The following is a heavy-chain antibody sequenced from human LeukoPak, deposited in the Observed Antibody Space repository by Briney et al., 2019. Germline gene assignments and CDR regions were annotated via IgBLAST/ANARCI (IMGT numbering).Heavy chain of an antibody. J-gene: IGHJ3*02. CDR2: LYREYGDDT. D-gene: IGHD3-10*01. CDR1: GFTFSSYS. Sequence: PGGSLRLSCAASGFTFSSYSMNWVRQAPGKGLEWVSILYREYGDDTFYADSVKGRFTISRDNSRNTLFLQMNSLRVEDTAVYYCARGRSGDGAFDIWGQGTVVTVSS. CDR3: ARGRSGDGAFDI. V-gene: IGHV3-53*01.